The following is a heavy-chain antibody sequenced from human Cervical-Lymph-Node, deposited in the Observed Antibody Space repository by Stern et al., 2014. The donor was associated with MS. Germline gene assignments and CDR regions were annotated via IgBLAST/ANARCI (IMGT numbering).Heavy chain of an antibody. CDR3: ALGGLLYFDY. CDR1: GFTFSDHY. CDR2: TRNKANSYTT. D-gene: IGHD2-21*02. J-gene: IGHJ4*02. Sequence: VQLVQSGGGLVKPGASLKISCAASGFTFSDHYMDWVRQAPGKGLEWVGRTRNKANSYTTEYAASVKGRFTISRDDSKNSLYLQMNSLKTEDTAVYYCALGGLLYFDYWGQGTLVTVSS. V-gene: IGHV3-72*01.